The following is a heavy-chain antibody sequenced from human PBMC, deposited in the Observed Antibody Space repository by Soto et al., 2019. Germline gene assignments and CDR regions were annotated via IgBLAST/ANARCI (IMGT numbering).Heavy chain of an antibody. CDR1: GGTFSSYA. D-gene: IGHD6-13*01. Sequence: SVKVSCKASGGTFSSYAISWVRQAPGQGLEWMGGIIPIFGTANYAQKFQGRVTITADESTSTAYMELSSLRSEDTAVYYCARGIAAASIGTLGYWGQGTLVTVSS. CDR2: IIPIFGTA. V-gene: IGHV1-69*13. J-gene: IGHJ4*02. CDR3: ARGIAAASIGTLGY.